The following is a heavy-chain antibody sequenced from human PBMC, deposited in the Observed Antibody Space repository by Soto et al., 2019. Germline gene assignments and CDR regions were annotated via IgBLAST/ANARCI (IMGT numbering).Heavy chain of an antibody. CDR3: SRGAPGY. Sequence: QVQLHQWGAGLLRPSETLSLTCAVYGGSFSDYSWTWIRQPPGKGLGWIGDINHSGSTNCNPSLKNRVTISVDTSKNQFSLQLSSVTAADTAVYYCSRGAPGYWGQGTLVTVSS. CDR1: GGSFSDYS. CDR2: INHSGST. V-gene: IGHV4-34*01. J-gene: IGHJ4*02.